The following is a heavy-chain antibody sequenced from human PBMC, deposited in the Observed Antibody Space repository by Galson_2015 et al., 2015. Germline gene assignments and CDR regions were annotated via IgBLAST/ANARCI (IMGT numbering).Heavy chain of an antibody. CDR3: ARGGGYCSGGSCFSRYYYGMDV. D-gene: IGHD2-15*01. Sequence: SVKVSCKASGYTFTGYYMHWVRQAPGQGLEWMGWINPNSGGTNYAQKFQGWVTMTRDTSISTAYMELSRLRSDDTAVYYCARGGGYCSGGSCFSRYYYGMDVWGQGTTVTVSS. CDR1: GYTFTGYY. V-gene: IGHV1-2*04. J-gene: IGHJ6*02. CDR2: INPNSGGT.